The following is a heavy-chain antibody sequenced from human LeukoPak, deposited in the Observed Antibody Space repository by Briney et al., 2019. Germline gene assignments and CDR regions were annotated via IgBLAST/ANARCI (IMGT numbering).Heavy chain of an antibody. D-gene: IGHD2-15*01. CDR3: AKDQRFCSGGYCYGWFDP. Sequence: GGSLRLSCAASGFTFSAYGMGWVRQAPGKGLEWVSAISVSGDITNYADSVKGRFTISRDNSKNTVSFQMNGLRAEDTALYYCAKDQRFCSGGYCYGWFDPWGQGTLVTVSS. J-gene: IGHJ5*02. V-gene: IGHV3-23*01. CDR2: ISVSGDIT. CDR1: GFTFSAYG.